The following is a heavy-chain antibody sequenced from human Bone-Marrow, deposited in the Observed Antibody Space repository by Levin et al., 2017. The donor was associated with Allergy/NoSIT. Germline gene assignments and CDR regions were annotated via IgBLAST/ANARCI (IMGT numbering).Heavy chain of an antibody. V-gene: IGHV4-59*08. D-gene: IGHD2-15*01. J-gene: IGHJ5*02. CDR1: GVSISSYY. CDR3: ASLGYCSGGICYLGWFDP. Sequence: SQTLSLTCTVSGVSISSYYWSCIRQPPGKGLEWIGYIYDSGSTNYNPSLKSRVTISVDTSKNPFSLKLSSVTAADTAVYYCASLGYCSGGICYLGWFDPWGQGTLVTVSS. CDR2: IYDSGST.